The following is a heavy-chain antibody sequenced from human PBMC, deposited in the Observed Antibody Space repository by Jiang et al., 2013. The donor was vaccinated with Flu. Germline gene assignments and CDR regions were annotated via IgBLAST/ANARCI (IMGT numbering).Heavy chain of an antibody. D-gene: IGHD3-3*01. V-gene: IGHV7-4-1*01. CDR3: ARDPTPLPNYYDFWSGYLSVGWFDP. J-gene: IGHJ5*02. CDR2: STQHWDP. CDR1: GYTFTSYA. Sequence: GYTFTSYAMNWVRQAPGQGLEWMDGSTQHWDPTYAQGFTGRFVFSLDTSVSTAYLQICSLKAEDTAVYYCARDPTPLPNYYDFWSGYLSVGWFDPWGQGTLVTVSS.